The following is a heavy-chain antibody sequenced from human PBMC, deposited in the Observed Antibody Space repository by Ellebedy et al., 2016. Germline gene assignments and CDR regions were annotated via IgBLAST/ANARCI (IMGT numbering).Heavy chain of an antibody. CDR2: INSGGSIT. V-gene: IGHV3-74*01. J-gene: IGHJ4*02. CDR3: VRGGPIDY. CDR1: GFTFSDYV. Sequence: GGSLRLXXAVSGFTFSDYVMSWVRQAPGKGLVWVSRINSGGSITNYADSVKGRFTISRDNAKNTLYLQMSSLTAEDTAVYYCVRGGPIDYWGQGTLVTVSS. D-gene: IGHD3-16*01.